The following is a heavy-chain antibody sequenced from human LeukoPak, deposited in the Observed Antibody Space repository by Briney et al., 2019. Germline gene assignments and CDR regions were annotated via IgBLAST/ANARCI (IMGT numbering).Heavy chain of an antibody. Sequence: PSETLSLTCAVYGGSFSSYYWSWIRQPPGKGLEWIGYIYYSGSTNYNPTLKSRVTISVDTSKNQFSLKLSSVTAADTAVYYCARAGTGTYYFDYWGQGTLVTVSS. D-gene: IGHD3-10*01. CDR1: GGSFSSYY. V-gene: IGHV4-59*01. CDR3: ARAGTGTYYFDY. CDR2: IYYSGST. J-gene: IGHJ4*02.